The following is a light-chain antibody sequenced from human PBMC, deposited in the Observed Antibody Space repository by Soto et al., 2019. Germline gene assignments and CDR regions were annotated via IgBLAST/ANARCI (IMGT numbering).Light chain of an antibody. CDR2: DIN. Sequence: QSVLTQPPSVSAAPGQKVTISCSGSSSNIGNNYVSWYQPLPGTAPKILIYDINERPSGIPDRFSSSKSGTSATLGITGLQTGEEADYYCGTWDSSLSAAVFGGGTQLTVL. V-gene: IGLV1-51*01. CDR3: GTWDSSLSAAV. CDR1: SSNIGNNY. J-gene: IGLJ7*01.